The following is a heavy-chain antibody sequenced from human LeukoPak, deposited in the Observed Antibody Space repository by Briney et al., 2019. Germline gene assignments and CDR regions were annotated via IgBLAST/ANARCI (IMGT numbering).Heavy chain of an antibody. D-gene: IGHD2-2*01. V-gene: IGHV3-23*01. Sequence: GGSLRLSCAASGFTFSSYGMSWVRHAPGKGLEWVSAISGSGGSTYYADSVKGRFTISRDNSKNTLYLQMNSLRAEDTAVYYCAKERTYCSSTSCYVVDYWGQGTLVTVSS. CDR1: GFTFSSYG. CDR3: AKERTYCSSTSCYVVDY. J-gene: IGHJ4*02. CDR2: ISGSGGST.